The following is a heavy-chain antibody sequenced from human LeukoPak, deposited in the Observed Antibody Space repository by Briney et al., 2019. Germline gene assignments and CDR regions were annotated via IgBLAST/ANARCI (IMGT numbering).Heavy chain of an antibody. Sequence: SETLSLTCTVSGGSISSSSYYWGWIRQPPGKGLEWIGSIYYSGSTYYNPSLKSRVTISVDTSKNQFSPKLSSVTAADTAVYYCARERPYYYDSSGTTLDYWGQGTLVTVSS. CDR2: IYYSGST. D-gene: IGHD3-22*01. V-gene: IGHV4-39*07. CDR3: ARERPYYYDSSGTTLDY. J-gene: IGHJ4*02. CDR1: GGSISSSSYY.